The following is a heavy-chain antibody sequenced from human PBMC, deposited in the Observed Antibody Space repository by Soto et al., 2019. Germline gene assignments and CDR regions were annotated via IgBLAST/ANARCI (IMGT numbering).Heavy chain of an antibody. Sequence: PSETLSLTCTVSGGSISSGGYYWSWIRQHPGKGLEWIGYIYYSGSTYYNPSLKSRVTISVDTSKNQSSLKLSSVTAADTAVYYCAIMYRVPGAFDIWGQGTMVTVSS. CDR3: AIMYRVPGAFDI. J-gene: IGHJ3*02. CDR2: IYYSGST. V-gene: IGHV4-31*03. D-gene: IGHD1-1*01. CDR1: GGSISSGGYY.